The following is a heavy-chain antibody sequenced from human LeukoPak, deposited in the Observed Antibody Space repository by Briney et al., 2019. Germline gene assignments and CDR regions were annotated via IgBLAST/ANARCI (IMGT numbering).Heavy chain of an antibody. J-gene: IGHJ4*02. CDR2: IRSKAYGGTT. Sequence: GGSLRLSCAASGFTFSSYGMSWVRQAPGKGLGWVGFIRSKAYGGTTEYAASVKGRFTISRDDSKSIAYLQMNSLKTEDTAVYYCTRDQTPYYWGQGTLVTVSS. V-gene: IGHV3-49*04. CDR3: TRDQTPYY. CDR1: GFTFSSYG.